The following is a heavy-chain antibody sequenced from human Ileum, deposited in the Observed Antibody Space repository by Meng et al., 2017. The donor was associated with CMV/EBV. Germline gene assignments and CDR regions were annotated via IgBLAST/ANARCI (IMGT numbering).Heavy chain of an antibody. CDR2: IYGDGRYK. J-gene: IGHJ6*02. Sequence: GGSLRPSCAASGFTFSASWMSWVRQAPGKGLEWLANIYGDGRYKYYVDSVKGRFTISRDNARQSLYLQMNSLRPEDTAVYYCARDRGTAMGEDGMDVWGQGTTVTVSS. CDR3: ARDRGTAMGEDGMDV. D-gene: IGHD5-18*01. CDR1: GFTFSASW. V-gene: IGHV3-7*01.